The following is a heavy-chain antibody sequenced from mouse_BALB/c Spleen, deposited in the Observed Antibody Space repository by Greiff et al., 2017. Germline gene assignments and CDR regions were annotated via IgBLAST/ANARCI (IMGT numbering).Heavy chain of an antibody. CDR2: IYPGNGDT. V-gene: IGHV1-12*01. J-gene: IGHJ1*01. CDR1: GYTFTSYN. D-gene: IGHD1-1*01. CDR3: ARTESLYYYGSSGFDV. Sequence: QVQLQQPGAELVKPGASVKMSCKASGYTFTSYNMHWVKQTPGQGLEWIGAIYPGNGDTSYNQKFKGKATLTADKSSSTAYMQLSSLTSEDSAVYYCARTESLYYYGSSGFDVWGAGTTVTVSS.